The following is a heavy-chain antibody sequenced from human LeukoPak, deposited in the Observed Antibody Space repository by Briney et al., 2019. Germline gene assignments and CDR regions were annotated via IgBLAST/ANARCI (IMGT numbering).Heavy chain of an antibody. CDR2: TYYRSKWYN. CDR3: AGGTGVFDY. CDR1: GDSVSSNSAA. J-gene: IGHJ4*02. D-gene: IGHD7-27*01. Sequence: SQTLSLTCAISGDSVSSNSAAWNWFRQSPSRGLEWLGRTYYRSKWYNDYAVSVKSRITINPDTSKNQISLQLNSVTPEDTAVHYCAGGTGVFDYWGQGTLVTVSS. V-gene: IGHV6-1*01.